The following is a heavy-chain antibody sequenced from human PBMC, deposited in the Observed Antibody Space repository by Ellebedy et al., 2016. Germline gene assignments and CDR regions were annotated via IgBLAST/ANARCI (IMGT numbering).Heavy chain of an antibody. CDR3: ARGRREGSMGSDGYYFDY. CDR2: MNPNSGNT. Sequence: ASVKVSCKASGYTFTSYDINWVRQAPGQGLEWMGWMNPNSGNTGYAQKFQGRVTMTRNTSISIAYMELSSLRSEDTAVYHCARGRREGSMGSDGYYFDYWGQGTLVTVSS. D-gene: IGHD2-15*01. J-gene: IGHJ4*02. CDR1: GYTFTSYD. V-gene: IGHV1-8*01.